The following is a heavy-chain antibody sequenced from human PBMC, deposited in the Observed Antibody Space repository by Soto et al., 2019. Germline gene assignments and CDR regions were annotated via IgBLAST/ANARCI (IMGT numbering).Heavy chain of an antibody. D-gene: IGHD2-15*01. Sequence: QLQLQESGPGLVKPSETLSLTCTVSGGSISSSSYYWGWIRQPPGKGLEWIGSIYYSGSTYYNPSLKSRVTISVDTSKNQFSLKLSSVTAADPAVYYCARHSLYCSGGSCSNWYFDLWGRGTLVTVSS. CDR3: ARHSLYCSGGSCSNWYFDL. J-gene: IGHJ2*01. CDR2: IYYSGST. CDR1: GGSISSSSYY. V-gene: IGHV4-39*01.